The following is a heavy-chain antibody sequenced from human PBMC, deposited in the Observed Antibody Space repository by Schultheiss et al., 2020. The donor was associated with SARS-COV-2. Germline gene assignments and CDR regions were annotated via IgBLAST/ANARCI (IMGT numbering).Heavy chain of an antibody. J-gene: IGHJ6*02. Sequence: SETLSLTCAVYGGSISSGGYYWSWIRQHPGKGLEWIGYIYYSGSTYYNPSLKSRVTISVDTSKNQFSLKLSSVTAADTAVYYCARVRGKDGMDVWGQGTTVTVSS. CDR3: ARVRGKDGMDV. CDR2: IYYSGST. CDR1: GGSISSGGYY. V-gene: IGHV4-31*11. D-gene: IGHD4-23*01.